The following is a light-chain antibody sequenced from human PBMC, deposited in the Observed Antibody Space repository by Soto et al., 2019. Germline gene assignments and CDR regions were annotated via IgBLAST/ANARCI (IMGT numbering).Light chain of an antibody. CDR2: DVS. V-gene: IGLV2-14*01. Sequence: QSVLTQPASVSGSPGQSITISCTGTSSDVGGYNYVSWYQQHPGKAPKLMIYDVSNRPSGVSNRFSGSKSGNTASLTISGLQAEDEADYYCSSYTSSSTLGYVFGIGTKVTVL. J-gene: IGLJ1*01. CDR3: SSYTSSSTLGYV. CDR1: SSDVGGYNY.